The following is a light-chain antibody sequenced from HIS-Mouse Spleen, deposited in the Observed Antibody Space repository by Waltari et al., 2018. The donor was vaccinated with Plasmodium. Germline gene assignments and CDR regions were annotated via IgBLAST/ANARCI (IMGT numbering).Light chain of an antibody. Sequence: EIVLTQSPGTLSLSPGERATLSCRARQSVSSSYFAWYQQKPGQAPRLLIYGASSRATGIPDRFSGSGSGTDFTLTISRLEPEDFAVYYCQQYGSSSWTFGQGTKVEIK. CDR2: GAS. J-gene: IGKJ1*01. CDR3: QQYGSSSWT. V-gene: IGKV3-20*01. CDR1: QSVSSSY.